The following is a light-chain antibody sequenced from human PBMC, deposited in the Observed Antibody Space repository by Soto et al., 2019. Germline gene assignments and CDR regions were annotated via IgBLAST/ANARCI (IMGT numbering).Light chain of an antibody. CDR2: DAS. CDR1: QSVSSY. J-gene: IGKJ2*01. V-gene: IGKV3-20*01. CDR3: QQYGSSPPYT. Sequence: EIVLTQSPATLSLSPGERVTLSCRASQSVSSYLAWYQQKPGQAPRLLIYDASNRATGIPARFSGSGSGTDFTLTISRLEPEDFAVYYCQQYGSSPPYTFGQGTKVDIK.